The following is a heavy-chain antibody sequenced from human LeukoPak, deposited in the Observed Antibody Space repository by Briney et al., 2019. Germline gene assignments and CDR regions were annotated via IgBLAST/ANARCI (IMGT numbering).Heavy chain of an antibody. D-gene: IGHD5-18*01. CDR2: INHSGST. Sequence: SETLSLTCAVYGGSFSGYYWSWTRQPPGKGMEWIGEINHSGSTNYNPSLKSRVTISVDTSKNQFSLKLSSVTAADKAVYYCARLTAMVRHFDYWGQGTLVTVSS. CDR1: GGSFSGYY. CDR3: ARLTAMVRHFDY. V-gene: IGHV4-34*01. J-gene: IGHJ4*02.